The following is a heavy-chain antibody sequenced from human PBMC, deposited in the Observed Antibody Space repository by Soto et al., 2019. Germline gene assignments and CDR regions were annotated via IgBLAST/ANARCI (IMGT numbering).Heavy chain of an antibody. D-gene: IGHD2-21*02. CDR1: GGTFSSYA. V-gene: IGHV1-69*13. Sequence: SVKVSCKASGGTFSSYAISWVRQAPGQGLEWMGGIIPIFGTANYAQKFQGRVTITADESTSTAYMELSSLRSEDTAVYYCARANMTHVNLNYGMDVWGQGTTVTVSS. J-gene: IGHJ6*02. CDR3: ARANMTHVNLNYGMDV. CDR2: IIPIFGTA.